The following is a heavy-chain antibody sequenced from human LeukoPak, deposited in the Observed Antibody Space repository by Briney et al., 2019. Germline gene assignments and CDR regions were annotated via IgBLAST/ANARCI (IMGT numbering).Heavy chain of an antibody. CDR2: INPSGGST. V-gene: IGHV1-46*01. J-gene: IGHJ4*02. CDR3: ARGPSLVVVTAIPFDY. CDR1: GYTFASYY. D-gene: IGHD2-21*02. Sequence: ASVKVSCKASGYTFASYYMHWVRQAPGQGLEWMGIINPSGGSTSYAQEFQGRVTMTRDTSTSTVYMELSSLRSEDTAEYYCARGPSLVVVTAIPFDYWGQGTLVTVSS.